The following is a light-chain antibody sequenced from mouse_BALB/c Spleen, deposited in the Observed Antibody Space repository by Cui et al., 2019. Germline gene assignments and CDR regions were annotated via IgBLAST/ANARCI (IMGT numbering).Light chain of an antibody. Sequence: IVISQAELSNPVTSGEPVSISCRSSKSLLYKDGKNYLNWFLQRPGQSPQLLIYLRSTRASGVSDRFSGSGSGTDFTLEISRVKAEDVGVYYCQQLVEYPYTFGGGTKLEIK. CDR3: QQLVEYPYT. CDR1: KSLLYKDGKNY. V-gene: IGKV2-112*01. CDR2: LRS. J-gene: IGKJ2*01.